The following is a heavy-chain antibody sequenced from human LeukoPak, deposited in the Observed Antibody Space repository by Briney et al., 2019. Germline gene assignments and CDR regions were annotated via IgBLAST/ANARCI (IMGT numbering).Heavy chain of an antibody. CDR3: AKRSGKMATGNFDY. CDR2: IRYDGSNK. V-gene: IGHV3-30*02. Sequence: PGGSLRLSCAASGFTFSSYGMHWVRQAPGKGLEWVAFIRYDGSNKYYADSVKGRFTISRDNSKNTLYLQMNSLRAEDTAVYYCAKRSGKMATGNFDYWGQGILVTVSS. J-gene: IGHJ4*02. D-gene: IGHD5-24*01. CDR1: GFTFSSYG.